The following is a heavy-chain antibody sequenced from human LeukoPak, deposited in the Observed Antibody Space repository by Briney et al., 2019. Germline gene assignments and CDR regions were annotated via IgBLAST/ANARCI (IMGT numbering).Heavy chain of an antibody. CDR1: GFTLSSYA. Sequence: GGSLRLSCAASGFTLSSYAMSWVRQAPGKGLEWVSVIYSGGSTYYADSAKGRFTISRDNSKSTLYIQMNSLRAEDTAVYYCARAKPKNMVRGLIMRRESRYYFDYWGQGTLVTVSS. J-gene: IGHJ4*02. CDR2: IYSGGST. V-gene: IGHV3-53*01. D-gene: IGHD3-10*01. CDR3: ARAKPKNMVRGLIMRRESRYYFDY.